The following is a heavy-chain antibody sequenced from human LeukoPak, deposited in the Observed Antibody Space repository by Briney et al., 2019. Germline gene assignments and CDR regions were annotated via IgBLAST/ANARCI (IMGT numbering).Heavy chain of an antibody. CDR2: IYSGGST. CDR1: GFTVSSNY. CDR3: AKGPAYSSSWYSLLGDY. J-gene: IGHJ4*02. Sequence: GGSLRLSCAASGFTVSSNYMSWVRQAPGKGLEWVSVIYSGGSTYYADSVKGRFTISRDNSKNTLYLQMNSLRAEDTAVYYCAKGPAYSSSWYSLLGDYWGQGTLVTVSS. V-gene: IGHV3-53*05. D-gene: IGHD6-13*01.